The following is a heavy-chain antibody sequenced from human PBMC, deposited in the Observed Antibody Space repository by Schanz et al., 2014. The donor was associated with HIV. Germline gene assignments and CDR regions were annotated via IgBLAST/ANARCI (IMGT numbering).Heavy chain of an antibody. Sequence: VQLVESGGGLVKPGGSLRLSCAASGFTFMRHTMNWVRQAPGKGLEWVAVIWYDETNKFYVDSVKGRFTISRDNSKNTLYLQMNRLRAEDTAVYYCARTDHLASAGMDYYYGMDVWGQGTTVTVSS. CDR1: GFTFMRHT. V-gene: IGHV3-33*08. CDR3: ARTDHLASAGMDYYYGMDV. D-gene: IGHD6-13*01. CDR2: IWYDETNK. J-gene: IGHJ6*02.